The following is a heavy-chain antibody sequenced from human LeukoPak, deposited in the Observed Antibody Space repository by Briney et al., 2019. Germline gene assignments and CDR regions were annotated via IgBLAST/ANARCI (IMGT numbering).Heavy chain of an antibody. J-gene: IGHJ6*02. Sequence: SETLSLTCAVYGGSFSGYYWSWIRRPPGKGLEWIGEINHSGSTNYNPSLKSRVTISVDTSKNQFSLKLSSVTAADTAVYYCARVPHCTNGVCYTSYYYYGMDVWGQGTTVTVSS. D-gene: IGHD2-8*01. V-gene: IGHV4-34*01. CDR3: ARVPHCTNGVCYTSYYYYGMDV. CDR1: GGSFSGYY. CDR2: INHSGST.